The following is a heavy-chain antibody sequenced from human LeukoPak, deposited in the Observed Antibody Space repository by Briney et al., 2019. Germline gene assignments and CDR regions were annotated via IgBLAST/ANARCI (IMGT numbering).Heavy chain of an antibody. V-gene: IGHV4-4*07. D-gene: IGHD2-15*01. CDR2: IYTSGRT. Sequence: PSETLSLTCTVSGGSISSYYWSWIRQPAGKGLEWIGRIYTSGRTNYNPSLKSRVTMSVDTSKNQFSLKLSSVTAADTAVYYCARGRGLLGYCSGGSCYPGAFDIWGQGTMVTVSS. CDR3: ARGRGLLGYCSGGSCYPGAFDI. J-gene: IGHJ3*02. CDR1: GGSISSYY.